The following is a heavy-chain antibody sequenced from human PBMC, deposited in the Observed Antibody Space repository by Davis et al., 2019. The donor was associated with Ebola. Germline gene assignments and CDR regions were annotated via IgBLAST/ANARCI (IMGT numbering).Heavy chain of an antibody. CDR3: ARDLGGVTAYYFDY. V-gene: IGHV3-30-3*01. D-gene: IGHD4-23*01. Sequence: PGGSLRLSCAASGFTFSSYAMHWVRQAPGKGLEWVAVISYDGSNKYYADSVKGRFTISRDNSKNTLYLQMNSLRAEDTAVYYCARDLGGVTAYYFDYWGQGTLVTVSS. J-gene: IGHJ4*02. CDR1: GFTFSSYA. CDR2: ISYDGSNK.